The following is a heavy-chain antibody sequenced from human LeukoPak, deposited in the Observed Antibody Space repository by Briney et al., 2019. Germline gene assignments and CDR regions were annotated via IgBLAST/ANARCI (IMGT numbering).Heavy chain of an antibody. D-gene: IGHD6-13*01. V-gene: IGHV3-23*01. CDR1: GFTFSSYA. J-gene: IGHJ4*02. CDR3: AKGRYSSSWYLGQHYFDY. Sequence: GGSLRLSCAASGFTFSSYAMSWVRQAPGKGLEWVSAISGSGGSTYYADSVKGRFTISRDNSKNTLYLQMNSLRAEDTAVYYCAKGRYSSSWYLGQHYFDYWGQGTLVTVSS. CDR2: ISGSGGST.